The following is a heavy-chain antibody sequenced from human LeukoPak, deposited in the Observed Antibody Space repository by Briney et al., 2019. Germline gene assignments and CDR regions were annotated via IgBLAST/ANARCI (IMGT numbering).Heavy chain of an antibody. V-gene: IGHV3-21*01. Sequence: GGSLRLSCAASGFTFSSYSMNWVRQAPGKGLEWVSSISSSSSYIYYADSVRGRFTISRDNAKNSLYLQMNSLRAEDTAVYYCARAYSSGYPLLFDYWGQGTLVTVSS. CDR3: ARAYSSGYPLLFDY. CDR2: ISSSSSYI. D-gene: IGHD3-22*01. CDR1: GFTFSSYS. J-gene: IGHJ4*02.